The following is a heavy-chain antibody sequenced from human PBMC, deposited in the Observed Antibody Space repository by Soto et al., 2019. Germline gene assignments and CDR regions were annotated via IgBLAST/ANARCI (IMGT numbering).Heavy chain of an antibody. V-gene: IGHV1-46*01. Sequence: QVQLVQSGAEVKKPGASVKVSCKASGYIFIHYYIHWVRQAPGQGLEWMAIINPNGGSTNYAQKFQGRVTVKSDTSKTKVSMELNSLGSDDTAVSFCARSLLQGDFGGQGTLVTVSS. J-gene: IGHJ4*02. CDR1: GYIFIHYY. D-gene: IGHD2-21*01. CDR2: INPNGGST. CDR3: ARSLLQGDF.